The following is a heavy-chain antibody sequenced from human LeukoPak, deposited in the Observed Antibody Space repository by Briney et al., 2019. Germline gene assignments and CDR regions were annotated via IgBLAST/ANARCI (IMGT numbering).Heavy chain of an antibody. D-gene: IGHD3-10*01. CDR2: INSDAITI. J-gene: IGHJ4*02. Sequence: PGGSLRLSCAASGFTFSSYWMHWVRQAPGKGLVWVSRINSDAITISYADSVKGRFTISRDNAKNSLYLQMNSLRAEDTAVYYCARDPGPDYYGSGSYLHWGQGTLVTVSS. CDR1: GFTFSSYW. CDR3: ARDPGPDYYGSGSYLH. V-gene: IGHV3-74*01.